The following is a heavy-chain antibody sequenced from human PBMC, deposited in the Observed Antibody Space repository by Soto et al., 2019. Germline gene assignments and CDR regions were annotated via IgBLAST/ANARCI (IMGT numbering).Heavy chain of an antibody. Sequence: PGGSLRLSCAASGFTFSSYGMHWVRQAPGKGLEWVAVISYDGSNKYYADSVKGRFTISRDNSKNTLYLQMSSLRAEDTAVYYCAKDLYYDFWSGLPYYYYGMDVWGQGTTVTVSS. D-gene: IGHD3-3*01. CDR1: GFTFSSYG. J-gene: IGHJ6*02. CDR2: ISYDGSNK. V-gene: IGHV3-30*18. CDR3: AKDLYYDFWSGLPYYYYGMDV.